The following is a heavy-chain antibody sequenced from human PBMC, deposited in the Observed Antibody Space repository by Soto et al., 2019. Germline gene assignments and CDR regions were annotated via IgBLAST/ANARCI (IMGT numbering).Heavy chain of an antibody. D-gene: IGHD2-15*01. Sequence: QVQLVQSGAEVKKPGASVKVSCKASGYTFTSYDINWVRQATGQGLEWMGWMNPNSGNTGYAQKFQGRVTMTRTTHIPTGYRELRSLGAEDTAVYYCERAQYCSGGSCPPGWFAPWGQGSLVTVSS. CDR2: MNPNSGNT. CDR3: ERAQYCSGGSCPPGWFAP. J-gene: IGHJ5*02. CDR1: GYTFTSYD. V-gene: IGHV1-8*01.